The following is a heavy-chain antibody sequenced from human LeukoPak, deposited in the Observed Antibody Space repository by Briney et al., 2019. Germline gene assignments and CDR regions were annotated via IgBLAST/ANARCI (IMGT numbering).Heavy chain of an antibody. CDR3: ARTTEAHSWRTRYYDYYMDV. CDR1: GGPISSYF. CDR2: NYYSGSI. Sequence: ETLPHTCTVPGGPISSYFWSWIRQPPAKGLEWIGYNYYSGSIDYKPSLESRVTISVDTSKKQFSLKLSSVAAADTAVYYCARTTEAHSWRTRYYDYYMDVWGKGTTVTVSS. D-gene: IGHD6-13*01. J-gene: IGHJ6*03. V-gene: IGHV4-59*01.